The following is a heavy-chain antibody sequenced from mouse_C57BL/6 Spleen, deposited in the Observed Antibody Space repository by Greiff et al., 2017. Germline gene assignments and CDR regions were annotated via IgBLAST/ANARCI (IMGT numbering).Heavy chain of an antibody. CDR1: GYTFTEYT. CDR2: FYPGSGSI. CDR3: ARHEEEGPYYGSSPHWYFDG. Sequence: VQLQQSGAELVKPGASVKLSCKASGYTFTEYTIHWVKQRSGQGLEWIGWFYPGSGSIKYNEKFKDKATLTAGKSSSTVYMELSRLTSEDSAVYFCARHEEEGPYYGSSPHWYFDGWGTGTTVTVSS. J-gene: IGHJ1*03. D-gene: IGHD1-1*01. V-gene: IGHV1-62-2*01.